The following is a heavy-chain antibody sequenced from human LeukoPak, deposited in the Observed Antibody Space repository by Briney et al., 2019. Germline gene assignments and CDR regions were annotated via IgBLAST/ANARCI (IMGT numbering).Heavy chain of an antibody. V-gene: IGHV4-34*01. Sequence: SETLSLTCAVYGGSFSGYYWSWIRQPPGKGLEWIGEINHSGSTNYNPSLKSRVTISVDTSKSQFSLKLTSVTAADTALYYCARGMSDPSFDIWGQGTMVTVSS. CDR2: INHSGST. J-gene: IGHJ3*02. CDR1: GGSFSGYY. CDR3: ARGMSDPSFDI.